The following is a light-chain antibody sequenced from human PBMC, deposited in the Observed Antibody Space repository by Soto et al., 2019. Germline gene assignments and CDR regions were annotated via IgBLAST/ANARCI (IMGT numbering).Light chain of an antibody. V-gene: IGKV1-5*03. CDR2: KAS. Sequence: DIQMTQSPSTLSASVGDRVTITCRASQTINGWLAWYQQKPGKAPNLLIYKASSLESGVPSRFSGSGSGTEFTLTISSLQVGDFATYYCQQYNSHSWTFGQGTKVDIK. CDR1: QTINGW. CDR3: QQYNSHSWT. J-gene: IGKJ1*01.